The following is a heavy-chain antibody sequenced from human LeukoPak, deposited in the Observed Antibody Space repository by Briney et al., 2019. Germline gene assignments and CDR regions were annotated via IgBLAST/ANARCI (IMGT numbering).Heavy chain of an antibody. CDR1: GYTFTSYG. V-gene: IGHV1-18*01. D-gene: IGHD5-24*01. CDR2: ISTYSGNT. CDR3: ARGLGPPRDKTFDY. J-gene: IGHJ4*02. Sequence: SVKVSCKASGYTFTSYGISWVRQAPGQGLEWMGWISTYSGNTNYAQKLQGRVTMTTDTSTSTAYMELRSLRSDDTAVYYCARGLGPPRDKTFDYWGQGTLVTVSS.